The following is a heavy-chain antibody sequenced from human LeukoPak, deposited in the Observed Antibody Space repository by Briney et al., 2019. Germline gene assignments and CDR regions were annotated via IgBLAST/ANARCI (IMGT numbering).Heavy chain of an antibody. CDR1: GYTFTSYG. CDR3: ASRLAWYFDL. D-gene: IGHD3-16*01. V-gene: IGHV1-18*01. CDR2: ISAYNGNT. J-gene: IGHJ2*01. Sequence: ASVKVSCKASGYTFTSYGISWVRQAPGQGLEWMGWISAYNGNTNYAQKLQGRVTITADKSTSTAYMELSSLRSEDTAVYYCASRLAWYFDLWGRGTLVTVSS.